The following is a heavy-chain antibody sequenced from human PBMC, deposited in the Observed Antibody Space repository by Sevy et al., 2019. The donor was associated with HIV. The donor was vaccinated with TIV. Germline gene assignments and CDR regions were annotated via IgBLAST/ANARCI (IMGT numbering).Heavy chain of an antibody. D-gene: IGHD1-1*01. Sequence: SETLSLTCTVSGGSVSSGSYYWSWIRQPPGKGLEWIGYIYYSGSTNYNPSLKSRVTISVDTSKNQFSLKLSSVTAADTAVYYCARVGVGTTGTGYFDYWGQGTLVTVSS. CDR1: GGSVSSGSYY. CDR2: IYYSGST. V-gene: IGHV4-61*01. CDR3: ARVGVGTTGTGYFDY. J-gene: IGHJ4*02.